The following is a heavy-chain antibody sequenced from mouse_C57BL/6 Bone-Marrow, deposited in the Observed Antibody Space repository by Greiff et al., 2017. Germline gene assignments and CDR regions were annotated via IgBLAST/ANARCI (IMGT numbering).Heavy chain of an antibody. CDR1: GYTFTSYG. Sequence: VQLQQSGAELARPGASVKLSCKASGYTFTSYGISWVKQRPGQGLEWIGEIYPRSGNTYYNEKFKGQATLTADKSSSTAYMEIRSLTSEDSADYSGARDGYSAMDYWGQGTSVTVSS. V-gene: IGHV1-81*01. D-gene: IGHD2-3*01. CDR2: IYPRSGNT. J-gene: IGHJ4*01. CDR3: ARDGYSAMDY.